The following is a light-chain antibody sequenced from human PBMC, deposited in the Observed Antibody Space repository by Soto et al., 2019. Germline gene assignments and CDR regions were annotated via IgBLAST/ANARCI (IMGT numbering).Light chain of an antibody. CDR2: GAS. J-gene: IGKJ1*01. V-gene: IGKV3-15*01. Sequence: DIVLTQSPGPLSLSPGERATFSCRASQSVSSNLAWYQHKPGQAPRLLISGASTRATGIPARFSGSWSGTECTLTISSLQSEDGAMYYCQQYNIWPETFGQGTKVDIK. CDR3: QQYNIWPET. CDR1: QSVSSN.